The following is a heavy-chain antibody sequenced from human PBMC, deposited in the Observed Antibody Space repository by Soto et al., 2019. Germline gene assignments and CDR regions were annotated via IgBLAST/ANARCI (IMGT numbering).Heavy chain of an antibody. CDR2: IKQDGSEK. CDR1: GFTFSSYW. Sequence: PGGSLRLSCAASGFTFSSYWMSWVRQAPGKGLEWVANIKQDGSEKYYVDSVKGRFTISRDNAKNSLYLQMNSLRAEDTAVYYCARSSTVYCSGGSCYSGWFDPWGQGTLVTVSS. V-gene: IGHV3-7*01. CDR3: ARSSTVYCSGGSCYSGWFDP. D-gene: IGHD2-15*01. J-gene: IGHJ5*02.